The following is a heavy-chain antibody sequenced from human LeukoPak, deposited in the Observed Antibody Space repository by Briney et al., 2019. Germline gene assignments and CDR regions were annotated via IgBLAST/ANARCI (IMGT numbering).Heavy chain of an antibody. J-gene: IGHJ5*02. CDR1: GGSISSYY. CDR2: IYYSGST. D-gene: IGHD3-10*01. V-gene: IGHV4-59*08. Sequence: SETLSLTCTVSGGSISSYYWSWIRQPPGKGLEWIGYIYYSGSTNYNPSLKSRVTISVDTSKNQFSLKLSSVTAADTAVYYCARLTREPTMVRGVGWFDPWGQGTLVTVSS. CDR3: ARLTREPTMVRGVGWFDP.